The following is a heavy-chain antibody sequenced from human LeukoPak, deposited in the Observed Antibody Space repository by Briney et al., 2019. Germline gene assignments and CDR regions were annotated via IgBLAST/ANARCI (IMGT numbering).Heavy chain of an antibody. V-gene: IGHV4-4*07. J-gene: IGHJ5*02. CDR1: GVSISSYY. CDR2: IYTNWSS. CDR3: ARLGSSGYSDH. Sequence: SETLSLTCTVSGVSISSYYWTWVRQSAGKGLEWIGRIYTNWSSNYNPSLKSRVTMSVDTSKNQFSLKLSAVTAADTAVYYCARLGSSGYSDHWGQGTLVTVSS. D-gene: IGHD3-22*01.